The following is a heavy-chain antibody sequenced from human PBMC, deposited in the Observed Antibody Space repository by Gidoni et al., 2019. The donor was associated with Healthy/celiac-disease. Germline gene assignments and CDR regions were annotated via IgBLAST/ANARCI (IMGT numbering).Heavy chain of an antibody. J-gene: IGHJ4*02. CDR1: GFTFSSYA. D-gene: IGHD3-16*02. V-gene: IGHV3-23*01. CDR3: AKDVWGSYRPFDY. Sequence: EVQLLESGGGLVQPGGSLRLSCAASGFTFSSYAMSWVRQAPGKGLEWVSAISGSGGSTYYADSVKGRFTISRDNSKNTLYLQMNFLRAEDTAVYYCAKDVWGSYRPFDYWGQGTLVTVSS. CDR2: ISGSGGST.